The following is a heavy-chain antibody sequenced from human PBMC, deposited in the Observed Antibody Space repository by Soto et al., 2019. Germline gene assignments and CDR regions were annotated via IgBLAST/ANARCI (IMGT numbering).Heavy chain of an antibody. V-gene: IGHV3-23*01. J-gene: IGHJ4*02. D-gene: IGHD6-13*01. Sequence: EVQLLESGGGLVQPGGSLRLSCAASGFTFSSYAMNWVRQAPGKGLEWVSVISGSDGSTYYADSVKGRFTISRDNSKNTLKLQMNSRRAEDTAVYYCARRSSSWYFGYWGQGTLVTVSS. CDR3: ARRSSSWYFGY. CDR2: ISGSDGST. CDR1: GFTFSSYA.